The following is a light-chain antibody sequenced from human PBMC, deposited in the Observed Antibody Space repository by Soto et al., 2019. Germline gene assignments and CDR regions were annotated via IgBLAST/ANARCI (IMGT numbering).Light chain of an antibody. Sequence: DIQMTQSPSSLPASVGDSVTITCRASQAINKYLNWYQHKAGQAPKLLIYGASSLHKGVPARFRGSGAETFFTLTISSLQPEDFATYYCPQNYTTPGTFGRGTTVEIK. V-gene: IGKV1-39*01. CDR2: GAS. J-gene: IGKJ1*01. CDR3: PQNYTTPGT. CDR1: QAINKY.